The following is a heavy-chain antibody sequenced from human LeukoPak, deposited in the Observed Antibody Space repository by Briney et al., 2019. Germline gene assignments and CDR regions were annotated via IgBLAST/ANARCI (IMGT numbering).Heavy chain of an antibody. Sequence: SETLSLTCTVSGGSISSYYWSWIRQPPGKGLEWIGYIYYSGSTNYNPSLKSRVTISVDTSKNQFSLKLSSVTAADTAVYYCARLTRFGDSDWGQGTLVTVSS. J-gene: IGHJ4*02. D-gene: IGHD3-10*01. CDR2: IYYSGST. CDR1: GGSISSYY. V-gene: IGHV4-59*01. CDR3: ARLTRFGDSD.